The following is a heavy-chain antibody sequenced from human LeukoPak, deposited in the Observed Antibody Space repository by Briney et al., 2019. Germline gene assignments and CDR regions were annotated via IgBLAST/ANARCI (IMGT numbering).Heavy chain of an antibody. CDR3: ARKGYDFWSGYPYFDF. D-gene: IGHD3-3*01. CDR2: ISAYNGNT. J-gene: IGHJ4*02. Sequence: ASVKVSCKASGYTFTSYGISWVRQAPGQGLEWMGWISAYNGNTNYAQKLQGRVTMTTDTSTSTAYMELRSLRSDDTAVYYCARKGYDFWSGYPYFDFGGQGTLVTVSS. CDR1: GYTFTSYG. V-gene: IGHV1-18*01.